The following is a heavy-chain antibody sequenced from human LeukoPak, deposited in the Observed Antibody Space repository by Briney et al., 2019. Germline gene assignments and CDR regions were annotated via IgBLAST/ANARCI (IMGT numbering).Heavy chain of an antibody. CDR2: ISYDGTNK. V-gene: IGHV3-30-3*01. CDR3: VRDRSLDIVMEVGATGRSFDI. Sequence: PGKSLRLSRAASAFTFSTYAMHWVRQAPGKGLEWVAVISYDGTNKYYADSVKGRFTISRDNSKNTLYLQMNSLRAEDTAVYYCVRDRSLDIVMEVGATGRSFDIWGQGTMVTVSS. CDR1: AFTFSTYA. D-gene: IGHD2-15*01. J-gene: IGHJ3*02.